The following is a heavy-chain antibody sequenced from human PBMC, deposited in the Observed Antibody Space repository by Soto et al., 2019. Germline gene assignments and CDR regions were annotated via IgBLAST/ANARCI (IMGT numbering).Heavy chain of an antibody. CDR2: IIPIFGTA. D-gene: IGHD3-10*01. CDR1: GGTFSSYA. CDR3: ARLRFSGGDFDY. J-gene: IGHJ4*02. V-gene: IGHV1-69*12. Sequence: QVQLVQSGAEVKKPGSSVKVSCKASGGTFSSYAISWVRQAPGQGLEWMGGIIPIFGTANYAQKFQGRVRIAADESTSAAYMELSSLRSEDTAVYYCARLRFSGGDFDYWGQGTLVTVSS.